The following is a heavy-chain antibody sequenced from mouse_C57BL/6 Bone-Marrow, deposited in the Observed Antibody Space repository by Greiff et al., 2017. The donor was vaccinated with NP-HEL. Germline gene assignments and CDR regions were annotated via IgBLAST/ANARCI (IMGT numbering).Heavy chain of an antibody. Sequence: VKLMESGAELARPGASVKLSCKASGYTFTSYGISWVKQRTGQGLEWIGEIYPRSGNTYYNEKFKGKATLTADKSSSTAYMELRSLTSEDSAVYFCARLFITTVVATPYYAMDYWGQGTSVTVSS. J-gene: IGHJ4*01. CDR1: GYTFTSYG. CDR2: IYPRSGNT. CDR3: ARLFITTVVATPYYAMDY. D-gene: IGHD1-1*01. V-gene: IGHV1-81*01.